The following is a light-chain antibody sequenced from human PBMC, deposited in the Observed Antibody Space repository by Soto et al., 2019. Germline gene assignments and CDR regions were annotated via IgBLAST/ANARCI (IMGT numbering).Light chain of an antibody. J-gene: IGKJ1*01. V-gene: IGKV1-5*03. CDR2: KAS. Sequence: DIQMTQSPSTLSASVGDRVTITCRASQSISSWLSWYQQKPGKAPKLLIYKASSVESGVPSRFSGSGSGTEFTLTIRSLQPDDFATYYCQQYNSYSQTFGQGTKVEIK. CDR1: QSISSW. CDR3: QQYNSYSQT.